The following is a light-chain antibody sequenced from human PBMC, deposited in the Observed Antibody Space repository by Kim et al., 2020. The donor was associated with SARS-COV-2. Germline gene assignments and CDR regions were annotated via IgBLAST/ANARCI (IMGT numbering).Light chain of an antibody. Sequence: ELTQPPSASGTPGQRVTISCSGSSSNIGSNYVYWYQQRPGTAPKVLIYRNNQRPLGVPDRFSGSKSGTSASLAISGLQSEDEADYYCSAWDDSLLYVFGRGTQLTVL. CDR1: SSNIGSNY. J-gene: IGLJ7*01. CDR3: SAWDDSLLYV. CDR2: RNN. V-gene: IGLV1-47*01.